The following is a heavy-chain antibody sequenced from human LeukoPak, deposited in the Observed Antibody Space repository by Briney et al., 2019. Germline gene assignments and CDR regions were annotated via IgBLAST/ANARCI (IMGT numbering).Heavy chain of an antibody. CDR3: ARSKDFWSGYYLDY. J-gene: IGHJ4*02. CDR1: GGSISSNY. V-gene: IGHV4-59*01. D-gene: IGHD3-3*01. CDR2: IYYSGST. Sequence: PSETLSLTCTVSGGSISSNYWSWIRQPPGKGLEWIGYIYYSGSTNYNPSLKSRVTISVDTSKNQFSLKLSSVTAADTAVYYCARSKDFWSGYYLDYWGQGTLVTVSS.